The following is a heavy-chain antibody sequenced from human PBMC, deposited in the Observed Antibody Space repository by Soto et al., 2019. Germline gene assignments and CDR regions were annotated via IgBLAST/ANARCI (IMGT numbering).Heavy chain of an antibody. CDR1: GGSIISYY. CDR3: ARVRWRSAPGMDV. J-gene: IGHJ6*02. V-gene: IGHV4-59*01. Sequence: ETLSLTCTVSGGSIISYYCSFIRHPPVKGLEWIVYIYYSGSTNYNPSLKSRVTISVDTSKNQFSLKLSSVTAADTAVYYCARVRWRSAPGMDVWGQGTTVTVSS. CDR2: IYYSGST. D-gene: IGHD3-22*01.